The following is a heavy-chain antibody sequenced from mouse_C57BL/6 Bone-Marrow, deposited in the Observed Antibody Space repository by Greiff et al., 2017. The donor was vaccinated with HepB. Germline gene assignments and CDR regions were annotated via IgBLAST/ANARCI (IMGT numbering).Heavy chain of an antibody. CDR2: ISDGGSYT. Sequence: EVKLMESGGGLVKPGGSLKLSCAASGFTFSSYAMSWVRQTPEKRLEWVATISDGGSYTYYPDNVKGRFTISRDNAKNNLYRQMSHLKSEDTAMYYCARPSSFAYWGQGTLVTVSA. J-gene: IGHJ3*01. CDR3: ARPSSFAY. V-gene: IGHV5-4*03. CDR1: GFTFSSYA. D-gene: IGHD1-1*01.